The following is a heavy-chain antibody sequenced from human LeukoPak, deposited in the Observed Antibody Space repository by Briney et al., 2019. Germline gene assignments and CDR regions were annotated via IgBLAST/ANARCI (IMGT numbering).Heavy chain of an antibody. V-gene: IGHV3-66*01. CDR1: GFTVSSNY. CDR2: IYSGGST. J-gene: IGHJ4*02. Sequence: GGSLRLSCAASGFTVSSNYMSWVRQAPGKGLEWVSVIYSGGSTYYADSVKGRFTISRDNSKNTLYLQMNSLRAEDTAVYYCARDREPVGVDYFDYWGQGTLVTVSS. CDR3: ARDREPVGVDYFDY. D-gene: IGHD1-26*01.